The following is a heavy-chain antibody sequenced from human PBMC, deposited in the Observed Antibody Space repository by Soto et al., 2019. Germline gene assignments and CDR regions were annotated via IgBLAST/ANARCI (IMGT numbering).Heavy chain of an antibody. CDR2: TYYRSKWYN. CDR3: ARGDYFDRSGVLGSFDH. D-gene: IGHD3-22*01. Sequence: SQTLSLTCAISGDSVSSNSAAWNWIRQSPSRGLEWLGRTYYRSKWYNDYAVSVKSRITINPDTSKNHFSLQLNSVTPEDTAVYYCARGDYFDRSGVLGSFDHWGQGTLVTVSS. V-gene: IGHV6-1*01. CDR1: GDSVSSNSAA. J-gene: IGHJ4*02.